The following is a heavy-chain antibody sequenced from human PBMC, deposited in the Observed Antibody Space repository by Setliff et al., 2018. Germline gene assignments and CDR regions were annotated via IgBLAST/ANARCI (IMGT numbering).Heavy chain of an antibody. CDR1: GGSISSGGYY. CDR2: IYYSGST. CDR3: ARDTPEGYNFWSGYLGGGLMDV. Sequence: SETLSLTCTVSGGSISSGGYYWSWIRQHPGKGLEWIGYIYYSGSTYYNPSLKSRVTISVDTSKNQFSLKLSSVTAADTAVYYCARDTPEGYNFWSGYLGGGLMDVWGQGTTVTVSS. V-gene: IGHV4-31*03. J-gene: IGHJ6*02. D-gene: IGHD3-3*01.